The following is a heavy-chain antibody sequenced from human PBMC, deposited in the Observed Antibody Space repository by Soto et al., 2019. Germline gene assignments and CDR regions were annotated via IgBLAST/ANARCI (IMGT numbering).Heavy chain of an antibody. J-gene: IGHJ5*02. CDR3: TRDPLPSGSWYSTWFDP. V-gene: IGHV1-3*01. CDR2: INAGNGNT. CDR1: GYTFTSYA. D-gene: IGHD6-13*01. Sequence: GASVKVSCKASGYTFTSYAMHWVRQAPGQRLEWMGWINAGNGNTKYSQKFQGRVTITRDTSASTAYMELSSLRSEDTAVYYCTRDPLPSGSWYSTWFDPWGQGTLVTVSS.